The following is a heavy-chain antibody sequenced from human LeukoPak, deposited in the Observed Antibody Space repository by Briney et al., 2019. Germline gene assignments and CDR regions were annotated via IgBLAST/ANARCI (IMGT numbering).Heavy chain of an antibody. CDR1: GGTFSSYA. Sequence: SVKVSCKASGGTFSSYAISWVRQAPGQGLEWTGRIIPIFGTANYAQKFQGRVTITTDESTSTAYMELSSLRSEDTAVYYCAREGRLRSNWFDPWGQGTLVTVSS. V-gene: IGHV1-69*05. CDR3: AREGRLRSNWFDP. CDR2: IIPIFGTA. J-gene: IGHJ5*02. D-gene: IGHD3-16*01.